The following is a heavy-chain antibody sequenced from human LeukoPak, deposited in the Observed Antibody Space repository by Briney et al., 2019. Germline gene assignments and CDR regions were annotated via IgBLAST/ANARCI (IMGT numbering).Heavy chain of an antibody. V-gene: IGHV4-61*02. D-gene: IGHD2-15*01. Sequence: SETLSLTCTVSGGSISSGSYYWSWIRQPAGKGLEWIGRIYTSGSTNYNPSLKSRVTISVDTSKNQFSLKLSSVTAADTAVYYCARVLVVVAAYDAFDIWGRGTMVTVSS. CDR1: GGSISSGSYY. J-gene: IGHJ3*02. CDR3: ARVLVVVAAYDAFDI. CDR2: IYTSGST.